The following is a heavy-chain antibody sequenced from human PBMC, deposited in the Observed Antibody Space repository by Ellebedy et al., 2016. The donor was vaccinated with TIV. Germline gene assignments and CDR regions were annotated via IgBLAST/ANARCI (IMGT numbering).Heavy chain of an antibody. CDR2: IRYDGGNK. Sequence: PGGSLRLSCAASGFTLSSYGMHWVRQAPGKGLEWVAFIRYDGGNKYYADSVKGRFTISRDNSKNTLYLQMNSLRTEDTAVYYCAKDGGGEYCSSTHCYKYFDYWGQGTLVTVSS. J-gene: IGHJ4*02. CDR1: GFTLSSYG. D-gene: IGHD2-2*02. CDR3: AKDGGGEYCSSTHCYKYFDY. V-gene: IGHV3-30*02.